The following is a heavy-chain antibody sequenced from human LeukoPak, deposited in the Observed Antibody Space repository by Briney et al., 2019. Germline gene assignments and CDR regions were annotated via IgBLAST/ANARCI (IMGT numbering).Heavy chain of an antibody. CDR1: GGSISSGSYY. D-gene: IGHD6-19*01. CDR3: ATSLAVGAFYFDY. Sequence: SETLSLTCTVSGGSISSGSYYWSWIRQPAGKGLEWIGHIYSSGTTNYSPSLKSRVTISVDTSKNQFFLELSSVTAADTAVYYCATSLAVGAFYFDYWGQGTLVTVSS. V-gene: IGHV4-61*09. CDR2: IYSSGTT. J-gene: IGHJ4*02.